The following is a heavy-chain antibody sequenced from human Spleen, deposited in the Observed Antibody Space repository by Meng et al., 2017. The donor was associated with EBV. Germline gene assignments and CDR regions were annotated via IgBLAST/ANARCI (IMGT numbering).Heavy chain of an antibody. D-gene: IGHD6-19*01. CDR3: ARPFPSWQSPRLDPFGA. CDR1: GDSISSFYY. V-gene: IGHV4-39*01. CDR2: VHYTGST. J-gene: IGHJ5*02. Sequence: QLRLRGAGPGQVRASETLSLTCTVSGDSISSFYYWGWIRQPPGRGLEWIGSVHYTGSTYYSPSLKSRVTVSVDTSKNQFSLRLTSVTAADTAVYYCARPFPSWQSPRLDPFGAWGQGTLVTVSS.